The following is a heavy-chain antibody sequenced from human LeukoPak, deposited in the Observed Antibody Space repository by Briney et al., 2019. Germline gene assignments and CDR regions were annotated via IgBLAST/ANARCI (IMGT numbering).Heavy chain of an antibody. CDR2: ISYDGSNK. Sequence: PGGSLRLSCAASGFTFSSYAMHWVRQAPGKGLEWVAVISYDGSNKYYADSVKGRFTISRDNSKNTLYLQMNSLRAEDTAVYYCARQDGSGSYYNERRRGHFDYWGQGTLVTVSS. CDR1: GFTFSSYA. CDR3: ARQDGSGSYYNERRRGHFDY. J-gene: IGHJ4*02. V-gene: IGHV3-30-3*01. D-gene: IGHD3-10*01.